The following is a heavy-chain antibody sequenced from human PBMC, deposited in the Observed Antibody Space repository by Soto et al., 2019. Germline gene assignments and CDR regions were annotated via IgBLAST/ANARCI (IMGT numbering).Heavy chain of an antibody. D-gene: IGHD2-21*02. Sequence: TSETLSLTCTVSGGSVSSGSYYWSWIRQPPGKGLEWIGYIYYSGSTYYNPSLKSRVTISADTSKNQFSLKLSSVTAADTAVYYCARDIVVVTATDYYYYGMDVWGQGTTVTVSS. CDR1: GGSVSSGSYY. CDR2: IYYSGST. CDR3: ARDIVVVTATDYYYYGMDV. J-gene: IGHJ6*02. V-gene: IGHV4-30-4*01.